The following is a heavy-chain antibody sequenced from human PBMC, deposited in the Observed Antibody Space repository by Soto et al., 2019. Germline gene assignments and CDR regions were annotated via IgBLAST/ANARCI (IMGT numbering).Heavy chain of an antibody. J-gene: IGHJ5*02. CDR3: ARGRGYSSGWYDLSLFDP. CDR2: MHPNSGNT. V-gene: IGHV1-8*01. Sequence: QVQLVQSGAEVKKPGASVKVSCKASGYTFTSYDINWVRQATGQGLEWMGWMHPNSGNTGYAQKFQGRVTMTRNTSISTAYMELSSLRSEDTAVYYCARGRGYSSGWYDLSLFDPWGQGTLVTVSS. CDR1: GYTFTSYD. D-gene: IGHD6-19*01.